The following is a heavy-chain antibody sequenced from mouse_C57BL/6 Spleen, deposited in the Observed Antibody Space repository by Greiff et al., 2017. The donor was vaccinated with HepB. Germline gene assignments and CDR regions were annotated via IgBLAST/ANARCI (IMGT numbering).Heavy chain of an antibody. CDR1: GFTFSDYY. CDR2: ISNGGGST. Sequence: DVMLVESGGGLVQPGGSLKLSCAASGFTFSDYYMYWVRQTPEKRLEWVAYISNGGGSTYYPDTVKGRFTISRDNAKNTLYLQMSRLKSEDTAMYYCARRDSGDGYTYYAMDYWGQGTSVTVSS. D-gene: IGHD2-3*01. V-gene: IGHV5-12*01. CDR3: ARRDSGDGYTYYAMDY. J-gene: IGHJ4*01.